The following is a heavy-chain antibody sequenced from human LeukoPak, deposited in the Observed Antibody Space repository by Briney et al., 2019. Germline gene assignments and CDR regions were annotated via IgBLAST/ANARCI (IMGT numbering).Heavy chain of an antibody. CDR2: FDSEDGET. J-gene: IGHJ6*02. Sequence: ASVKVSCKVSGYTLTELSMHWVRQAPGKGLEWMGGFDSEDGETIYAQKFQGKVTMTEDTSTDTAYMELSSLRSEDTAVYYCATDSMVRGVITYYGMDVWGQGTTVTVSS. D-gene: IGHD3-10*01. CDR1: GYTLTELS. V-gene: IGHV1-24*01. CDR3: ATDSMVRGVITYYGMDV.